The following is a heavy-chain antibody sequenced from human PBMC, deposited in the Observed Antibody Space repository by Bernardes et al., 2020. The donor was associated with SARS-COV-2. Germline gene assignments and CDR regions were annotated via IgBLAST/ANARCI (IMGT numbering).Heavy chain of an antibody. CDR2: ISAFNGDT. V-gene: IGHV1-18*01. Sequence: ASVKVSCKVSGYIFTKSGITWVRQAPGQGLDWMGWISAFNGDTKYAQKLQDRVTMTTDTSTNTAYLELLDLRSDDTAVYYCARDRGYSGYGPPNFDEWGQGTRVTVSS. J-gene: IGHJ4*02. CDR3: ARDRGYSGYGPPNFDE. D-gene: IGHD5-12*01. CDR1: GYIFTKSG.